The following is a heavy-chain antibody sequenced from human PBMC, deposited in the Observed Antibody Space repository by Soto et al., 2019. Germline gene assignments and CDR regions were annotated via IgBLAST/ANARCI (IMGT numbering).Heavy chain of an antibody. J-gene: IGHJ6*02. CDR3: AKDLYYDSSGYYLYYYYGMDV. CDR1: RFTFSSYA. D-gene: IGHD3-22*01. Sequence: PEGSLRLSCAASRFTFSSYAMSWVRQAPGKGLEWVSAISGSGGSTYYADSVKGRFTISRDNSKNTLYLQMNSLRAEDTAVYYCAKDLYYDSSGYYLYYYYGMDVWGQGTTVTVSS. V-gene: IGHV3-23*01. CDR2: ISGSGGST.